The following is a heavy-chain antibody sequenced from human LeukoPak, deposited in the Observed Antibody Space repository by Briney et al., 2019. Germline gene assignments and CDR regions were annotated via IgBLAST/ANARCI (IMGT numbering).Heavy chain of an antibody. J-gene: IGHJ1*01. CDR3: ARDGMDIVVVVAATPDGFQH. CDR1: GGSFSGYY. V-gene: IGHV4-34*01. CDR2: IYYSGST. Sequence: SETLSLTCAVYGGSFSGYYWSWIRQPPGKGLEWIGSIYYSGSTYYNPSLKSRVTISVDTSKNQFSLKLSSVTAADTAVYYCARDGMDIVVVVAATPDGFQHWGQGTLVTVSS. D-gene: IGHD2-15*01.